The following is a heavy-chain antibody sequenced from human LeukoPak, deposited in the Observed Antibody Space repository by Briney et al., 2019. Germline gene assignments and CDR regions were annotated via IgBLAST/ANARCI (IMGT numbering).Heavy chain of an antibody. CDR3: AKGRPRGSGSYNYFDY. CDR2: IKWNWCST. Sequence: GGSLSLSCAVSGYPFDVYGVIWVRRAPGKGLEWVSGIKWNWCSTGYADSVKGRFTLSRHNHKNTLYLKMNSLRAEDTAVYYSAKGRPRGSGSYNYFDYWGQGTLVTVSS. CDR1: GYPFDVYG. D-gene: IGHD3-10*01. V-gene: IGHV3-20*04. J-gene: IGHJ4*02.